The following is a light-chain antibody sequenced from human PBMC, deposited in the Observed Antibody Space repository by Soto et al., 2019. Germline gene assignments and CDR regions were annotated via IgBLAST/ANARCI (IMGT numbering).Light chain of an antibody. CDR2: AAS. J-gene: IGKJ1*01. CDR3: QQYYSRET. V-gene: IGKV1-8*01. Sequence: ALRMTQSPSSLSASTGDRVTITCRASQGISSYLAWYQQKPGKAPKLLIYAASTLQSGVPSRFSGSGSGTDFTLTISRLQSEDFATYYCQQYYSRETFGQGTKVDIK. CDR1: QGISSY.